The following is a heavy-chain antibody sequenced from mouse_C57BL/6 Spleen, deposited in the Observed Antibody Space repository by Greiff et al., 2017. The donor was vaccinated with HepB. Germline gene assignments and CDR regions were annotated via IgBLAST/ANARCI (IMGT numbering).Heavy chain of an antibody. CDR2: IYPRSGNT. CDR1: GYTFTSYG. J-gene: IGHJ1*03. V-gene: IGHV1-81*01. Sequence: QVQLQQSGAELARPGASVKLSCKASGYTFTSYGISWVKQRTGQGLEWIGEIYPRSGNTYYNEKFKGKATLTADKSSSTAYMELRSLTSEDSAVYFCAREIYYGSSLLYFDVWGTGTTVTVSS. CDR3: AREIYYGSSLLYFDV. D-gene: IGHD1-1*01.